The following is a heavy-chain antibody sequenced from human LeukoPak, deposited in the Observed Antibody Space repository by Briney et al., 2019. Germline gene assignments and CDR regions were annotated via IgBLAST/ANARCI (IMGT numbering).Heavy chain of an antibody. V-gene: IGHV3-23*01. Sequence: GGSLRLSCAASGFAFGLYAMSWVRQAPGKGLEWVSGISGVGGGTYYADSVKGRFTVSRDDSKDTLYLQLSSLRAEDTAVYFCVKDCGGGTCYSDYWGQGTLVTVSS. CDR1: GFAFGLYA. D-gene: IGHD2-21*01. J-gene: IGHJ4*02. CDR3: VKDCGGGTCYSDY. CDR2: ISGVGGGT.